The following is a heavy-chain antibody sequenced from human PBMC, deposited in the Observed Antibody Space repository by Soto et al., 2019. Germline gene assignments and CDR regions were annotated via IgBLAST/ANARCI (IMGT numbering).Heavy chain of an antibody. J-gene: IGHJ4*02. CDR1: GFTFSSYG. CDR3: AREDIIGYYPPHFAY. D-gene: IGHD3-22*01. V-gene: IGHV3-33*01. Sequence: QVQLVESGGGVVQPGRSLRLSCAASGFTFSSYGMHWVRQAPGKGLEWVAVIWYDGSNKYYADSVKGRFTISRDNSKNTLYLQMNSLRAEDTAVYYCAREDIIGYYPPHFAYWGQGTLVTVSS. CDR2: IWYDGSNK.